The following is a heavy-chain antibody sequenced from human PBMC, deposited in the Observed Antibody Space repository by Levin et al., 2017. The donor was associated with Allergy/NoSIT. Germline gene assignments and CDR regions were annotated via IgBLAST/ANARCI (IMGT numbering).Heavy chain of an antibody. D-gene: IGHD2-15*01. CDR2: IYYDGSA. Sequence: TSETLSLTCTVSGGSISDDSYYWAWVRQPPGKGLEWVGSIYYDGSAYYNPSLKTRLTISVDTSKNQFSLRVNSVTAADTAVSYSSGEASSRDYCHYGLDGWGPGTTVTVSS. V-gene: IGHV4-39*07. CDR1: GGSISDDSYY. CDR3: SGEASSRDYCHYGLDG. J-gene: IGHJ6*02.